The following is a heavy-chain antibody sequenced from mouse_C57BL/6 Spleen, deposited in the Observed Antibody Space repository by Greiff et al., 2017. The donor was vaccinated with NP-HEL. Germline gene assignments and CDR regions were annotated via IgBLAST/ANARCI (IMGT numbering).Heavy chain of an antibody. J-gene: IGHJ3*01. V-gene: IGHV14-4*01. D-gene: IGHD1-1*01. Sequence: VQLQQSGAELVRPGASVKLSCTASGFNIKDDYMHWVKQRPEQGLEWIGWIDPENGDTEYASKFQGKATITADTSSNTAYLQLSSLTSEDTAVYYCTTLYYYGSPLAYWGQGTLVTVSA. CDR3: TTLYYYGSPLAY. CDR1: GFNIKDDY. CDR2: IDPENGDT.